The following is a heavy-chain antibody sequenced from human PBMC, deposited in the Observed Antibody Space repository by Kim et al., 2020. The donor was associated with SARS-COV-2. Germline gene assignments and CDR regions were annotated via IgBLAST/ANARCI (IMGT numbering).Heavy chain of an antibody. CDR3: AKDQCRDGYNCGAFDV. J-gene: IGHJ3*01. V-gene: IGHV3-23*01. Sequence: SGKGRFTISRDNSKTTLYLQMNSLRAEDTAVYYCAKDQCRDGYNCGAFDVWGQGTVVTVSS. D-gene: IGHD5-12*01.